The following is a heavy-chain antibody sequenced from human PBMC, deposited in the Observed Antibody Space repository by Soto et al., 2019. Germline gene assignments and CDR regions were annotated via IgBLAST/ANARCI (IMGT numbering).Heavy chain of an antibody. D-gene: IGHD1-26*01. CDR1: GYTFKTNG. CDR2: ISPHNDHT. J-gene: IGHJ4*02. V-gene: IGHV1-18*01. Sequence: QVRLVQSGPEVKKPGASVKVSCKASGYTFKTNGISWVRQAPGQGLEWLGWISPHNDHTSYAQKFQGRVTMTSDTSTSTAYMELRSLGSDDTAVYYCASDKGILYGAGRMDYWGQGTLVSVSS. CDR3: ASDKGILYGAGRMDY.